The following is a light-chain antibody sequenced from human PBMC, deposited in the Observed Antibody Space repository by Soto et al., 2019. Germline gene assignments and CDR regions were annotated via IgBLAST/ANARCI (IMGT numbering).Light chain of an antibody. CDR2: DAS. V-gene: IGKV3-11*01. CDR3: QQYGSSPFT. CDR1: QSVSSY. J-gene: IGKJ3*01. Sequence: EIVFTQSPSTLSLYPGERATLSCRASQSVSSYLAWYQQKPGQAPRLLIYDASNRATGIPARFSGSGSGTDFTLTISSLEPEDFAVYYCQQYGSSPFTFGPGTKVDIK.